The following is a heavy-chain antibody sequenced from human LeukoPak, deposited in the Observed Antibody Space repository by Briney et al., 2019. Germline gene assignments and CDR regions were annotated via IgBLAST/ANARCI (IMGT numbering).Heavy chain of an antibody. D-gene: IGHD3-22*01. CDR1: GFTFDDYT. J-gene: IGHJ4*02. Sequence: HPGGSLRLSCAASGFTFDDYTMHWVRRAPGKGLEWVSVTSWHGSTTKYADSVRGRFTISRDNRKNSLSLQMNSLRPEDTALYYCAKDIGDSIGYNYFDSWGQGTLVTVSS. V-gene: IGHV3-43*01. CDR3: AKDIGDSIGYNYFDS. CDR2: TSWHGSTT.